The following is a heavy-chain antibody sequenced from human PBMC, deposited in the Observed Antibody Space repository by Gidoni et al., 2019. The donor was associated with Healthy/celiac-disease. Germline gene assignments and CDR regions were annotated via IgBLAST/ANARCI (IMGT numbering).Heavy chain of an antibody. J-gene: IGHJ6*02. CDR1: GFTFSSYW. CDR2: INRDGSST. CDR3: AIGMIVATIGLPVGMDV. D-gene: IGHD5-12*01. Sequence: EVQLVESGGGLVQPGGSVRLSCAASGFTFSSYWMHWVRQAPGKGLVWVSRINRDGSSTSYADSVKGRFTISRDNAKNTLYLQMNSLRAEDTAVYYCAIGMIVATIGLPVGMDVWGQGTTVTVSS. V-gene: IGHV3-74*01.